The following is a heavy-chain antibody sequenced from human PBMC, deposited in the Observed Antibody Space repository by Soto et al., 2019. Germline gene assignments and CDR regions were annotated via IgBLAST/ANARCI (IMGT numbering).Heavy chain of an antibody. J-gene: IGHJ6*02. CDR2: IYYSGST. CDR1: GGSISSSSYY. D-gene: IGHD6-19*01. Sequence: SETLSLTCTVSGGSISSSSYYWGRIRQPPGKGLEWIGSIYYSGSTYYNPSLKSRVTISVDTSKNQFSLKLSSVTAADTAVYYCARHSGYSSGWPIRYYYYYYGMDVWGQGTTVTVYS. V-gene: IGHV4-39*01. CDR3: ARHSGYSSGWPIRYYYYYYGMDV.